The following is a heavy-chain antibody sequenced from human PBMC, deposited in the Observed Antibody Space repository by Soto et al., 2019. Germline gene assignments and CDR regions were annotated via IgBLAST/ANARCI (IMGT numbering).Heavy chain of an antibody. CDR3: AKDYPRYDFWSGFEGPFDY. CDR2: ISYDGSNK. V-gene: IGHV3-30*18. J-gene: IGHJ4*02. CDR1: GFTFSSYG. Sequence: GGSLRLSGAASGFTFSSYGMHWVRQAPGKGLEWVAVISYDGSNKYYADSVKGRFTISRDNSKNTLYLQMNSLRAEDTAVYYCAKDYPRYDFWSGFEGPFDYWGQGTLVTVSS. D-gene: IGHD3-3*01.